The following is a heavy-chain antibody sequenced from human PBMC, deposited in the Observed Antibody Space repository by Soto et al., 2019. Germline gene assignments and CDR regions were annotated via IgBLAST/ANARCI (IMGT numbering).Heavy chain of an antibody. CDR1: GFTFISYA. V-gene: IGHV3-30-3*01. D-gene: IGHD2-21*01. J-gene: IGHJ4*02. CDR2: ISYDGSNK. CDR3: ARDRDPPFLVIYYFDY. Sequence: VGSLRLSCAASGFTFISYAMHWVSQAPGKGLEWVAVISYDGSNKYYADSVKGRFTISRDNSKNTLYLQMNGLRAEDTAVYYCARDRDPPFLVIYYFDYWGQGTLVTVSS.